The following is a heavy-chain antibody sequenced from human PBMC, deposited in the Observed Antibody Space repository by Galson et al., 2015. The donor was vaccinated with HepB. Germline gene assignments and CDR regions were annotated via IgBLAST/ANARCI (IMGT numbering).Heavy chain of an antibody. V-gene: IGHV5-51*03. CDR2: IYPGDSDT. Sequence: QSGAEVKKPGESLKISCKGSGYSFTSYWIGWVRQMPGKGLEWMGIIYPGDSDTRYSPSFQGQVTISADKFISTAYLQWSSLKASDTAMYYCARRPVPDDYGGNSAFDIWGQGTMVTVSS. D-gene: IGHD4-23*01. CDR3: ARRPVPDDYGGNSAFDI. CDR1: GYSFTSYW. J-gene: IGHJ3*02.